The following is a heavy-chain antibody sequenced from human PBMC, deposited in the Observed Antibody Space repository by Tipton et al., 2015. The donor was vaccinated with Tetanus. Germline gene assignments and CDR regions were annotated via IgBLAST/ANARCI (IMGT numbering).Heavy chain of an antibody. Sequence: TLSLTCTVSGGSISNYNYYWGWVRQSPGKGLEWIASIYYGGATYFNPSLKSRVTISVDTSKNQFSLKLSSVTAADTAVYYCSRGVDRTKAGIDWGQGTLVTVSS. J-gene: IGHJ4*02. CDR3: SRGVDRTKAGID. CDR2: IYYGGAT. D-gene: IGHD5-12*01. CDR1: GGSISNYNYY. V-gene: IGHV4-39*07.